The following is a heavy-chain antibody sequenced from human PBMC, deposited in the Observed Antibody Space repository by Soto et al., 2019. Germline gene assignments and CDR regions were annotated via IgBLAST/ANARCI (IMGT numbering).Heavy chain of an antibody. CDR3: ATPYRSPYHFDY. CDR1: GFTFSSYG. CDR2: IWYDGSNK. J-gene: IGHJ4*02. V-gene: IGHV3-33*01. Sequence: QVQLVESGGGVVQPGRSLRLSCAASGFTFSSYGMHWVRQAPGKGLEWVAVIWYDGSNKYYADSVKGRFTISRDNSKNTLYLQMNSLRAEDTAVYYCATPYRSPYHFDYWGQGTLVTVS.